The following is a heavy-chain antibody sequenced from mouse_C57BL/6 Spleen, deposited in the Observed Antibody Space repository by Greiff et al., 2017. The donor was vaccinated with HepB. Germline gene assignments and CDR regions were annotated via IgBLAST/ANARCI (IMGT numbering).Heavy chain of an antibody. Sequence: EVQLQQSGPELVKPGASVKISCKASGYTFTDYYMNWVKQSHGKSLEWIGDINPNNGGTSYNQKFKGKATLTVDKSSSTAYMELRSLTSEDSAVYYCARSFITTVVARYYYAMDYWGQGTSVTVSS. V-gene: IGHV1-26*01. CDR1: GYTFTDYY. CDR2: INPNNGGT. CDR3: ARSFITTVVARYYYAMDY. J-gene: IGHJ4*01. D-gene: IGHD1-1*01.